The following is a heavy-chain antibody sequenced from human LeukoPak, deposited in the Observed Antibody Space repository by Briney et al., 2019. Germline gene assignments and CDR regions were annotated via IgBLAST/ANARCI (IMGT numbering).Heavy chain of an antibody. CDR1: GFTFSSYV. CDR2: KSYDGNNE. V-gene: IGHV3-30*04. Sequence: GGSLRPFCAASGFTFSSYVMHWVRQAPGKGLEGVAIKSYDGNNEYYADSVEGRFTNTRDNSKSTLYLQMNSLRAADTAVYYCARDKGTSYLSSFDGWSQGTLVTVSS. CDR3: ARDKGTSYLSSFDG. J-gene: IGHJ4*02. D-gene: IGHD6-6*01.